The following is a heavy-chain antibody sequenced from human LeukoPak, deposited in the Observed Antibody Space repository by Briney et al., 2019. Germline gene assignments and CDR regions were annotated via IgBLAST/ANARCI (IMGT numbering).Heavy chain of an antibody. CDR2: TNPNSGGT. J-gene: IGHJ2*01. CDR3: ARDSQTPHLYWYFDL. V-gene: IGHV1-2*02. Sequence: ASVKVSCKASGYTFTGYYMHWVRQAPGQGLEWMGWTNPNSGGTNYAQKFQGRVTMTRDTSISTAYMELSRLRSDDTAVYYCARDSQTPHLYWYFDLWGRGTLVTVSS. CDR1: GYTFTGYY.